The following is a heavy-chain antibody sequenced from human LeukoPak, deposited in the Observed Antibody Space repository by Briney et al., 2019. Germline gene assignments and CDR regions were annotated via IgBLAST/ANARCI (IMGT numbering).Heavy chain of an antibody. V-gene: IGHV4-59*01. CDR1: GGPISGYY. Sequence: SETLSLTCSVSGGPISGYYWSWIRQPPGKGLEWIAYIYYSGSTNYNPSLKSRVTISVDRSKNQCSLKVNSVTAADTAVYYCARSPGYYFDYWGQGTLVTVSS. CDR3: ARSPGYYFDY. CDR2: IYYSGST. J-gene: IGHJ4*02. D-gene: IGHD6-13*01.